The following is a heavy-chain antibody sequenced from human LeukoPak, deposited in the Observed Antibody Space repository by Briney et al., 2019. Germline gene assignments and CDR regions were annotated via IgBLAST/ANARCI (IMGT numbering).Heavy chain of an antibody. Sequence: PSETLSLTCTVSGPSISNFYWSWIRQPPGRGLEWVGSINYSGTTNYNPSLKSRVTISVDTSKNQFSLKLSSVTAADTAVYYCARGLGYCSSTSCYNRGDMDYWGQGTLVTVSS. D-gene: IGHD2-2*02. CDR3: ARGLGYCSSTSCYNRGDMDY. J-gene: IGHJ4*02. CDR2: INYSGTT. V-gene: IGHV4-59*01. CDR1: GPSISNFY.